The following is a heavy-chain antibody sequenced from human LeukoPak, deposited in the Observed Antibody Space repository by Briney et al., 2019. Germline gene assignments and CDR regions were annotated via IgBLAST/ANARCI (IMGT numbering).Heavy chain of an antibody. D-gene: IGHD2-2*02. CDR2: INSDGSST. CDR3: ARGPSAIYPVWFDP. V-gene: IGHV3-74*01. CDR1: GFTFSSYW. Sequence: PGGSLRLSCAASGFTFSSYWMHWVRQAPGKGLVWVSRINSDGSSTSYADSVKGRFTISRDSAKNTLYLQMNSLRAEDTAVYYCARGPSAIYPVWFDPWGQGTLVTVSS. J-gene: IGHJ5*02.